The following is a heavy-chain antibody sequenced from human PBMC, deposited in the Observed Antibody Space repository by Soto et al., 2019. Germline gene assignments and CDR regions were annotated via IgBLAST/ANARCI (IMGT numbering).Heavy chain of an antibody. D-gene: IGHD5-12*01. V-gene: IGHV3-48*02. Sequence: EVQLVESGGGLVQPGGSLRLSCAASGFTFSSYTMNWVRQAPGKGLEWVSYISSSSSTIYYADDGKGRFTISRDNAKNALYLQMNRGRDEDTTVYYCAREGYPFDYCGEGTLVTVSS. J-gene: IGHJ4*01. CDR3: AREGYPFDY. CDR1: GFTFSSYT. CDR2: ISSSSSTI.